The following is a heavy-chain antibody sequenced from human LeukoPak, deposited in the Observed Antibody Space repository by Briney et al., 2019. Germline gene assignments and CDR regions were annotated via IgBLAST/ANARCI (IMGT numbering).Heavy chain of an antibody. CDR1: EFTFSTYA. D-gene: IGHD5-24*01. CDR2: ISGSGIHT. J-gene: IGHJ6*02. CDR3: AKALRTDGYNYEKALDV. V-gene: IGHV3-23*01. Sequence: PGGSLRLSCAASEFTFSTYAMSWVRQAPGKGLDWVSGISGSGIHTYYAESVRGRFTISRDNSKKTLYLQMNSLWAEDTAVYYCAKALRTDGYNYEKALDVWGQGTTVTVSS.